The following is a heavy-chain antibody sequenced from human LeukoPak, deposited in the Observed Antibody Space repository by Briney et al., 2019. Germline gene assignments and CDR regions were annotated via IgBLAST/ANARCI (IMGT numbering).Heavy chain of an antibody. CDR2: IYYSGTT. CDR3: ARGVYIAAAQYGY. V-gene: IGHV4-59*11. J-gene: IGHJ4*02. CDR1: GGSISSHY. D-gene: IGHD6-13*01. Sequence: SETLSLTCTVSGGSISSHYWSWIRQPPGKGLEWIGYIYYSGTTNYNPSLKSRVTISVGTSKNQFSLKLSSVTAADTAVYYCARGVYIAAAQYGYWGQGTLVTVSS.